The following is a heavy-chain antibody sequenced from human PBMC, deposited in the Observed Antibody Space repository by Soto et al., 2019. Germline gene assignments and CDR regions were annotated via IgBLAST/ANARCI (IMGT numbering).Heavy chain of an antibody. V-gene: IGHV3-23*01. CDR2: FRSGGDDDTT. CDR1: GFTFTDYA. Sequence: GGSLRLSCAASGFTFTDYAISWVRQTPGKGLEWVSGFRSGGDDDTTYYADSVRGRFTISRDNSKNTLFLQMNSLRAEDTAIYYCAKKVNSGSGSQFFDYWGQGTLVTVSS. CDR3: AKKVNSGSGSQFFDY. D-gene: IGHD3-10*01. J-gene: IGHJ4*02.